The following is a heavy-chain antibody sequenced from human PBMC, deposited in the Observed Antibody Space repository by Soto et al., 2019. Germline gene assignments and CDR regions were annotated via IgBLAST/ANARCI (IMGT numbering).Heavy chain of an antibody. V-gene: IGHV1-69*06. Sequence: ASVKVSCNASGGTFSSYAISWVRQAPGQGLEWMGGIIPIFGTANYAQKFQGRVTITADKSTSKAYMELSSLRSEDTAVYYCARGSSMPHRFDPWGQGTLVTVSS. CDR1: GGTFSSYA. J-gene: IGHJ5*02. CDR3: ARGSSMPHRFDP. D-gene: IGHD2-2*01. CDR2: IIPIFGTA.